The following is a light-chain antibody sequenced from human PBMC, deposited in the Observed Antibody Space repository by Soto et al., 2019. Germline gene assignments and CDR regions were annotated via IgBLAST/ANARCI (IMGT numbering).Light chain of an antibody. V-gene: IGLV2-14*01. Sequence: QSALTQPASVSGSPGQSITISCTGSSSDIGAYNYVSWFQQYPGKAPKLIISEVSNRPSGVSNRFSGSKSGTAASLTISALQTEDEADYFCFSFTTDWTHVFGTGTKVTVL. CDR2: EVS. CDR1: SSDIGAYNY. J-gene: IGLJ1*01. CDR3: FSFTTDWTHV.